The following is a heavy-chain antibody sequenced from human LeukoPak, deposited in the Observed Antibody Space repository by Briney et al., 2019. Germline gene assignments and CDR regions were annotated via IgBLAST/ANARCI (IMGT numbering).Heavy chain of an antibody. J-gene: IGHJ4*02. CDR1: GYTFTSYD. V-gene: IGHV1-46*01. CDR2: INPSGGST. D-gene: IGHD1-26*01. CDR3: ARDGPYSGSYSYFDY. Sequence: ASVKVSCKASGYTFTSYDINWVRQATGQGLEWMGIINPSGGSTSYAQKFQGRVTMTRDTSTSTVYIELSSLRSEDTAVYYCARDGPYSGSYSYFDYWGQGTLVTVSS.